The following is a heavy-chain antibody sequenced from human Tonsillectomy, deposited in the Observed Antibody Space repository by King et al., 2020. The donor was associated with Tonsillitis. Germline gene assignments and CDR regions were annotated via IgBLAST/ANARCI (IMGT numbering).Heavy chain of an antibody. D-gene: IGHD3-3*01. J-gene: IGHJ3*02. CDR2: SYYSGST. CDR3: ARHIGASRAFDI. Sequence: VQLQESGPGLVKPSETLSLTCTVSGGSIRSYYWSWIRQPPGKGLEWIEYSYYSGSTNYNPSLKSRVTISVDTSKNQFSLKLTSVTAADTAVYYCARHIGASRAFDIRGQGTMVTVSS. CDR1: GGSIRSYY. V-gene: IGHV4-59*08.